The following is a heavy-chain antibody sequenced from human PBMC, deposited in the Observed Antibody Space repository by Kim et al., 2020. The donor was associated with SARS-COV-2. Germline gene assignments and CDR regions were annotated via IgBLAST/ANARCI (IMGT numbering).Heavy chain of an antibody. Sequence: ASVKVSCKASGYTFTSYYMHWVRQAPGQGLEWMGIINPSGGSTSYAQKFQGRVTMTRDTSTSTVYMELSSLRSEDTAVYYCARGFGYGSGSLSFRNWFDPWGQGTLVTFSS. CDR3: ARGFGYGSGSLSFRNWFDP. CDR1: GYTFTSYY. D-gene: IGHD3-10*01. CDR2: INPSGGST. J-gene: IGHJ5*02. V-gene: IGHV1-46*01.